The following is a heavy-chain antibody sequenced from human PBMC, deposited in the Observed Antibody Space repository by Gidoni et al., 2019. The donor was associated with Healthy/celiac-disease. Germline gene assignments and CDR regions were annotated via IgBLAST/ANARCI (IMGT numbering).Heavy chain of an antibody. Sequence: QVQLVESGGGVVQPGRSLRLSCAASGFTFSSYAMHWVRQAPGKGLEWVAVISYDGSNKYYADSVKGRFTISRDNSKNTLYLQMNSLRAEDTAVYYCARDPPSSDGDYDGWYFDLWGRGTLVTVSS. CDR2: ISYDGSNK. D-gene: IGHD4-17*01. V-gene: IGHV3-30*01. CDR1: GFTFSSYA. CDR3: ARDPPSSDGDYDGWYFDL. J-gene: IGHJ2*01.